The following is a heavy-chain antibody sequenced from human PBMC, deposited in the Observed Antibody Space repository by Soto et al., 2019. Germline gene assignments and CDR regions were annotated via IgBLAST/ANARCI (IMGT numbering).Heavy chain of an antibody. CDR3: ARVSIGIPARPGGVWSRGEKGPYYYYTDV. Sequence: SETLSLTCTVSGGSISSYYWSWIRQPPGKGLEWIGYIYYSGSTNYNPSLKSRVTISVDTSKNQFSLSLSSVTAADTAVYYCARVSIGIPARPGGVWSRGEKGPYYYYTDVWGKGTTVTVSS. J-gene: IGHJ6*03. D-gene: IGHD6-6*01. CDR1: GGSISSYY. CDR2: IYYSGST. V-gene: IGHV4-59*08.